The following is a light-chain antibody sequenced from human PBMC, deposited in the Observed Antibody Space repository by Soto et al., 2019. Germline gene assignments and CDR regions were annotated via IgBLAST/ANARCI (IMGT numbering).Light chain of an antibody. Sequence: QSVLTQPPSVSGAPGQRVTFSCTGSSSNIGAGYDVHWYQQLPGTAPKLLIYVNINRPSGVPDRFSGSKSGTSASLAITGLQAEDEAEYYCQSYDSSLSAYVFGTGTKVTVL. J-gene: IGLJ1*01. CDR1: SSNIGAGYD. V-gene: IGLV1-40*01. CDR2: VNI. CDR3: QSYDSSLSAYV.